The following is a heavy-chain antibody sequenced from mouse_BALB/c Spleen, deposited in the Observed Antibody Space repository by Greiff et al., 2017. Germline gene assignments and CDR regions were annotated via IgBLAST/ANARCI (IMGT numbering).Heavy chain of an antibody. J-gene: IGHJ2*01. CDR1: GFNIKDTY. CDR3: ARGGYYRYDVGD. D-gene: IGHD2-14*01. CDR2: IDPANGNT. Sequence: VQLQQSGAELVKPGASVKLSCTASGFNIKDTYMHWVKQRPEQGLEWIGRIDPANGNTKYDPKFQGKATITADTSSNTAYLQLSSLTSEDTAVYYCARGGYYRYDVGDWGQGTTLTVSS. V-gene: IGHV14-3*02.